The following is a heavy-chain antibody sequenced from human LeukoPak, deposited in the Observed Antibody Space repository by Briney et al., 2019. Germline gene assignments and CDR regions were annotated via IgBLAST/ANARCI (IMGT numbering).Heavy chain of an antibody. V-gene: IGHV5-51*01. Sequence: GESLKISCKGSGYSFTSYWIGWVRQMPGKGLEWMGIIYPGDSDTRYSPSFQGRVTISADKSISTAYLQWSSLKASDTAMYYCARTPDSYYDFWSGYYTPTPDYWGQGTLVTVSS. CDR1: GYSFTSYW. CDR3: ARTPDSYYDFWSGYYTPTPDY. J-gene: IGHJ4*02. D-gene: IGHD3-3*01. CDR2: IYPGDSDT.